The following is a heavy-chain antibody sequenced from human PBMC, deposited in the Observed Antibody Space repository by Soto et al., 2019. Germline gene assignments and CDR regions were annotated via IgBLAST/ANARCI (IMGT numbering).Heavy chain of an antibody. CDR3: ARGIEAAGTPFDY. J-gene: IGHJ4*02. V-gene: IGHV1-69*13. D-gene: IGHD6-13*01. Sequence: ASVKVSCKASGGTFSSYAISWVRQAPGQGLEWMGGIIPIFGTANYAQKFQGRVTITADESTSTAYMELSSLRSEDTAVYYCARGIEAAGTPFDYWGQGTLVTVSS. CDR2: IIPIFGTA. CDR1: GGTFSSYA.